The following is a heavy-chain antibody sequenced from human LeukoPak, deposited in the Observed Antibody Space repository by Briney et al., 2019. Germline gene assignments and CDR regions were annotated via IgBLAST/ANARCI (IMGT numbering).Heavy chain of an antibody. CDR3: ARVRRCCRKGVCYDYGMDV. CDR1: GYTFTSYY. J-gene: IGHJ6*02. CDR2: IDPSGGST. V-gene: IGHV1-46*01. Sequence: ASVKVSCKASGYTFTSYYMQWVRQAPGQGLEWMGIIDPSGGSTTYAQRFQGRVTMARDTSTSTVYMELSSLRSEDTAVYYCARVRRCCRKGVCYDYGMDVWGQGTTATVS. D-gene: IGHD2-8*01.